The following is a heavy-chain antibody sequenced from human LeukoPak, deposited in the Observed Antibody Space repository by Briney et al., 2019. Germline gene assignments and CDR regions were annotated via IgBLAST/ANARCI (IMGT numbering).Heavy chain of an antibody. J-gene: IGHJ4*02. CDR1: GFTFNNYA. CDR3: AKGSRNSRPYYFDF. CDR2: ITGSGEDT. D-gene: IGHD6-19*01. Sequence: GGSLRLSCAASGFTFNNYAWSWVRQAPGKVLEGVSAITGSGEDTYHADSVKRRFTISRDNSKNPLYLQMNSLRAEDTAVYYCAKGSRNSRPYYFDFWGQGTLVTVSS. V-gene: IGHV3-23*01.